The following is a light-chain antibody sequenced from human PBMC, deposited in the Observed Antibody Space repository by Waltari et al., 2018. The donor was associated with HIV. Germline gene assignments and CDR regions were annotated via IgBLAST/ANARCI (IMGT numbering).Light chain of an antibody. Sequence: DIQMTQSPPSLSASLGDRVFITCRASQTISVYLNWYQQKPGRAPNLLIYAASTLHTGAPPRFSGSGSGTDFTLTINGLQPEDFATYYCPQGYSGLPFGPGTKVDV. CDR1: QTISVY. CDR2: AAS. V-gene: IGKV1-39*01. CDR3: PQGYSGLP. J-gene: IGKJ3*01.